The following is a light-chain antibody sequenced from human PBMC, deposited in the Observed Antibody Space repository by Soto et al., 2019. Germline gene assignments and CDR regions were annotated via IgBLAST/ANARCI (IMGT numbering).Light chain of an antibody. CDR2: GAS. Sequence: EIVLTQSPGTLSLSPGERATLSCRASESISSNFLAWYQHKPGQAPRLLIYGASSRATGIPDKFSGSGSGTDFTLTISRLEPEDFAVYYCQQYGRSPFTFGPGTKVDIK. CDR1: ESISSNF. CDR3: QQYGRSPFT. V-gene: IGKV3-20*01. J-gene: IGKJ3*01.